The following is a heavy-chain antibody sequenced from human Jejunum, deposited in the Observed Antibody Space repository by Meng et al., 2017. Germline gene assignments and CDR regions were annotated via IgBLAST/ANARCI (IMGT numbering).Heavy chain of an antibody. CDR1: GFTFTDHW. CDR3: TNDRLNH. CDR2: INPDGSNP. V-gene: IGHV3-74*02. J-gene: IGHJ1*01. D-gene: IGHD1-1*01. Sequence: EVQLGESGGGLAQPGGSLRLSCAGSGFTFTDHWMHWVRQGPGKGLVWVSRINPDGSNPTYADSVKGRFTISRDNAKNTVYLQMNGLRAEDTAVYYCTNDRLNHWGQGALVTVSS.